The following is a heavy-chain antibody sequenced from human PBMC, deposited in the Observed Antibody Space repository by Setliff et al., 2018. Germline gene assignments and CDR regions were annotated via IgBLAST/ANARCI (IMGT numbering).Heavy chain of an antibody. D-gene: IGHD3-10*01. CDR1: GFPFSIYS. CDR3: ARDLIRGAPNWFDP. CDR2: ISSTSSYI. Sequence: GGSLRLSCAASGFPFSIYSMHWVRQAPGKGLEWVSSISSTSSYIFYADSVKGRFTISRDNAKNTLYLQMNGLRAEDTAIYYCARDLIRGAPNWFDPWGQGTLVTVSS. J-gene: IGHJ5*02. V-gene: IGHV3-21*04.